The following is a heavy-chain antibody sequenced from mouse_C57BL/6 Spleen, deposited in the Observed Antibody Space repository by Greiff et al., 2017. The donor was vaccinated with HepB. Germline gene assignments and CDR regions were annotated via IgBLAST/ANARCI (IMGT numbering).Heavy chain of an antibody. V-gene: IGHV1-64*01. CDR3: ARRGGNYGFAY. CDR1: GYTFTSYW. D-gene: IGHD2-1*01. CDR2: IHPNSGST. Sequence: QVQLKQPGAELVKPGASVKLSCKASGYTFTSYWMHWVKQRPGQGLEWIGMIHPNSGSTNYNEKFKSKATLTVDKSSSTAYMQLSSLTSEDSAGYYCARRGGNYGFAYWGQGTLVTVSA. J-gene: IGHJ3*01.